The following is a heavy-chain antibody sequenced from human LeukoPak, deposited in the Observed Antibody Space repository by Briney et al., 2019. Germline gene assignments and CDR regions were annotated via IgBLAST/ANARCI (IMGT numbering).Heavy chain of an antibody. Sequence: SETLSLTCTVSGGSISSDYWSWIRQPPGKGLEWIGYIYYRGSTNYNPSLKSRVTISVDTSKNQSSLKLSSVTAADTAVYYCARLSGYSSGHYYSDYWGQGTLVTVSS. CDR3: ARLSGYSSGHYYSDY. V-gene: IGHV4-59*01. CDR2: IYYRGST. J-gene: IGHJ4*02. CDR1: GGSISSDY. D-gene: IGHD3-22*01.